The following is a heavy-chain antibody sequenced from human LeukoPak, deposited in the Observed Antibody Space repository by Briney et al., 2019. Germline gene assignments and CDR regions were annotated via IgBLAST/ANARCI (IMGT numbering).Heavy chain of an antibody. CDR2: ISSSGSTI. D-gene: IGHD2-2*01. CDR3: ARRGYARGGDFDY. J-gene: IGHJ4*02. V-gene: IGHV3-48*03. Sequence: GGSLRLSCAASGFTFSSYEMNWVRHAPGKGLEWVSYISSSGSTIYYADSVKGRFTISRDNAKNSLYLQMNSLRAEDTAVYYCARRGYARGGDFDYWGQGTLVTVSS. CDR1: GFTFSSYE.